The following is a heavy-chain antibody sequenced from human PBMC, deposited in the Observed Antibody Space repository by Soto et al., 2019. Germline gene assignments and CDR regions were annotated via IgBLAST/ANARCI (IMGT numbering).Heavy chain of an antibody. Sequence: GARRLSCAASGFTFRSYGMHWVRQAPGKGLEWVALMSFDGSNKYYADSVRGRFTISSDNSKSTLYLQMDILRPEDTAVYYCAKEFGWELQLSHPYYNSGMDVWGQGTTVTVSS. CDR1: GFTFRSYG. J-gene: IGHJ6*02. CDR2: MSFDGSNK. CDR3: AKEFGWELQLSHPYYNSGMDV. V-gene: IGHV3-30*18. D-gene: IGHD1-1*01.